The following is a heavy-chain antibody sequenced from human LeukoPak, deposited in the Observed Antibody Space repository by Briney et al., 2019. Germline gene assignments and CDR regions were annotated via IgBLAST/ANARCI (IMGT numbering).Heavy chain of an antibody. CDR3: ATGSYYDSSGYY. V-gene: IGHV3-7*01. D-gene: IGHD3-22*01. CDR2: IKQDGSEK. Sequence: GGSLRLSCAASGFTFSSYWMSWVRQAPGKGLEWVANIKQDGSEKYYVGSVKGRFTISRDNAKNSLYLQMNSLRAEDTAVYYCATGSYYDSSGYYWGQGTLVTVSS. CDR1: GFTFSSYW. J-gene: IGHJ4*02.